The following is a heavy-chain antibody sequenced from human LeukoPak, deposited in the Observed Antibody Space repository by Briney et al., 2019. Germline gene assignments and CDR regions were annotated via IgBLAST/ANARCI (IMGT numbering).Heavy chain of an antibody. D-gene: IGHD3-22*01. V-gene: IGHV3-11*04. Sequence: PGGFLRLSCAASGFTFSDYYMSWIRQAPGKGLEWGSYISSSGSTIYYAHSVKGRCTISRDNAKNSLYLQMNSLRAEDTAVYYCARTYDSSGSDAFDIWGQGTMVTVSS. CDR3: ARTYDSSGSDAFDI. CDR2: ISSSGSTI. CDR1: GFTFSDYY. J-gene: IGHJ3*02.